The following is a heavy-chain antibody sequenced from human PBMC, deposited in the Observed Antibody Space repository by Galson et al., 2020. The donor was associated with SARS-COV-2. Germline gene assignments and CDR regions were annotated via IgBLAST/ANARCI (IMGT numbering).Heavy chain of an antibody. CDR2: IYHTGTT. V-gene: IGHV4-38-2*02. CDR1: GYSISMGYF. J-gene: IGHJ4*02. Sequence: ALETLSLTCAVSGYSISMGYFWGWIRQPPGKGLEWIGSIYHTGTTYDNPSLKSRVTISVDTSKNQLSLKLSSVSAADTAVYYCTRDASYCGGDCHVEYWGQGTLVTVSS. D-gene: IGHD2-21*02. CDR3: TRDASYCGGDCHVEY.